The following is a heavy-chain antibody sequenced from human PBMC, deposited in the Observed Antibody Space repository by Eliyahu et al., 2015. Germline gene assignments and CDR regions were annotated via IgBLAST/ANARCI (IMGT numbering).Heavy chain of an antibody. CDR1: GFKFDDYA. V-gene: IGHV3-9*01. CDR2: ISWNSGST. J-gene: IGHJ1*01. D-gene: IGHD6-13*01. CDR3: AKDSPRLSRNWPGYEYFQH. Sequence: EVQLVESGXGLVQPGRSXRLSCAASGFKFDDYAXXWXRQAPGKGLEWVSSISWNSGSTGYADSVKGRFTISRDNAKNSLYLQMNSLRGEDTALYYCAKDSPRLSRNWPGYEYFQHWGQGTLVTVSS.